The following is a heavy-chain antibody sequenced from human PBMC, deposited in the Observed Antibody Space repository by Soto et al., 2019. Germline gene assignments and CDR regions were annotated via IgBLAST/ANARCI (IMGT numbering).Heavy chain of an antibody. Sequence: GGSLRLSCAASGFTFTNIWMTWVRQAPGQGLEWVGHIKSRADDGTADYAAPLKGRFTISRDDSKNMLYLQMNSLKTEDTAVYFCATEGIARRPPFDYCGPGTLLTVSS. CDR2: IKSRADDGTA. J-gene: IGHJ4*02. V-gene: IGHV3-15*01. CDR1: GFTFTNIW. CDR3: ATEGIARRPPFDY. D-gene: IGHD6-13*01.